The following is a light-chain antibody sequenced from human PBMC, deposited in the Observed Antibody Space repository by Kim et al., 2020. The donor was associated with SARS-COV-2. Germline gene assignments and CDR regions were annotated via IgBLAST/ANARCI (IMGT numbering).Light chain of an antibody. CDR1: NIGSPN. V-gene: IGLV3-21*04. CDR2: FDS. CDR3: QMWHSSGVWV. Sequence: SYELTQPPSVSVAPGQTARITCGGDNIGSPNFHWYQQKPGQAPALVMSFDSDRPSGIPERFSGSNSGNTAILTISRVEGGDEADYYCQMWHSSGVWVFGGGTQLTI. J-gene: IGLJ3*02.